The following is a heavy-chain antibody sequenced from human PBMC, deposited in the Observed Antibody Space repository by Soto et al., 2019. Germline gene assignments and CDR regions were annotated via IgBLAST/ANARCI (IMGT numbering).Heavy chain of an antibody. Sequence: SETLSLTCTVSGGSITNYYWSWIRQPPGKGLEWIGYIYYSGSTNYNPSLKSRVTISVVTSKNQFSLKLNSVTAADTAIYYCARERSSSSRGANWFDPWGQGTLVTVSS. D-gene: IGHD6-6*01. CDR2: IYYSGST. V-gene: IGHV4-59*01. CDR1: GGSITNYY. CDR3: ARERSSSSRGANWFDP. J-gene: IGHJ5*02.